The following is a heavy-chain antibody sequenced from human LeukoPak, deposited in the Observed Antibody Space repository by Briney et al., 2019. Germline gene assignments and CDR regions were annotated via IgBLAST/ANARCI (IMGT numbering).Heavy chain of an antibody. CDR2: IYYSGST. J-gene: IGHJ5*02. Sequence: SETLSLTCSVSGGAVSGGSITSSDYYWGWIRQPPGKGLEWIGSIYYSGSTYYNPSLKSRVTISVDTSKNHFSLKLSSVTAADTAVYYCARHPYCISGSCYAGGYWFDPWGQGTLVTVSS. CDR3: ARHPYCISGSCYAGGYWFDP. D-gene: IGHD2-2*01. CDR1: GGSITSSDYY. V-gene: IGHV4-39*01.